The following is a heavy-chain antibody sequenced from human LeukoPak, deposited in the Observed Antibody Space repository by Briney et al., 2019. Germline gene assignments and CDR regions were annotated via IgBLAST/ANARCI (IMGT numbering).Heavy chain of an antibody. CDR3: ARHNYGDSRRGFDP. D-gene: IGHD4-17*01. Sequence: SETLSLTCTVSGGSISSYYWSWIRQPPGKGLEWIGYIYYSGSTNYNPSLKSRVTTSVDTSKNQFSLKLSSVTAADTAVYYCARHNYGDSRRGFDPWGQGTLVTVSS. CDR1: GGSISSYY. CDR2: IYYSGST. J-gene: IGHJ5*02. V-gene: IGHV4-59*08.